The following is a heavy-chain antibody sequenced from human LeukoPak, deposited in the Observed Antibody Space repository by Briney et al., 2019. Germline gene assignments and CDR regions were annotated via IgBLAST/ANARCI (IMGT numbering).Heavy chain of an antibody. CDR3: ARESSSWQPYYFDY. Sequence: GASVKVSCKASGYTFTSYDINWVRQATGQGLEWMGWMNPNSGNTGYAQKFQGRVTMTRNTSISTAYMELSSLRSEDTAVYYCARESSSWQPYYFDYWGQGTLVTVSS. CDR2: MNPNSGNT. D-gene: IGHD6-13*01. J-gene: IGHJ4*02. CDR1: GYTFTSYD. V-gene: IGHV1-8*01.